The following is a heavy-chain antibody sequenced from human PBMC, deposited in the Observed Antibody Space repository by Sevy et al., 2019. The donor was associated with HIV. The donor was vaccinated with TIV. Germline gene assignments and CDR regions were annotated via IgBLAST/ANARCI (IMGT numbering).Heavy chain of an antibody. D-gene: IGHD5-18*01. Sequence: GGSLRLSCAASGFPFSSYAMSWVRQAPGKGREWVSAIGGIGVSTYYADSGKGRFTISRDNSKNTLYLQMNSLRAEDTAVYYCAKDRAAMVGDAFDIWGQGTMVTVSS. V-gene: IGHV3-23*01. CDR2: IGGIGVST. CDR1: GFPFSSYA. CDR3: AKDRAAMVGDAFDI. J-gene: IGHJ3*02.